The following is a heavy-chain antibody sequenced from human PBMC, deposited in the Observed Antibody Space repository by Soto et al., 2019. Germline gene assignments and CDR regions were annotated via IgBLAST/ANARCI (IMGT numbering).Heavy chain of an antibody. CDR2: IYYNGST. CDR1: GASISIGGYF. J-gene: IGHJ6*02. Sequence: QVQLQESGPGLVKPSQTLSLTCTVSGASISIGGYFWSWIRQHPGKGLEWIGHIYYNGSTYYNPSLKSRVTISVHTSKNQFSLRLTSVTAADTAVYYCATDEYFGSEIDFYYYGMDVWGQGTTVIVSS. CDR3: ATDEYFGSEIDFYYYGMDV. V-gene: IGHV4-31*03. D-gene: IGHD3-10*01.